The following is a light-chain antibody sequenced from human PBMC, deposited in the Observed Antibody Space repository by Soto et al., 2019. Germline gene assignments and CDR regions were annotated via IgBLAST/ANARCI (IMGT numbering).Light chain of an antibody. V-gene: IGKV3-15*01. CDR3: HQYSRSPVTFSPLT. J-gene: IGKJ4*01. CDR2: GAS. Sequence: DTVMTQSPATLSVSPGERATVSCRASQSLNFNLAWYQQKPGQAPRLLILGASERVTGIPARFSGSGSGTEFTLSISGLQSDDFAVYYCHQYSRSPVTFSPLTFGGGSKVEI. CDR1: QSLNFN.